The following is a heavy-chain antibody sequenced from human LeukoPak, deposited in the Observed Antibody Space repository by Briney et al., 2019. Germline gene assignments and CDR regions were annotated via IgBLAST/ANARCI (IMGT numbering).Heavy chain of an antibody. CDR1: GYTFTGYY. CDR2: INPNSGGT. D-gene: IGHD3-10*01. J-gene: IGHJ4*02. Sequence: ATVTLSCKASGYTFTGYYMHWVRQAPGQGLEWMGWINPNSGGTNYAQKFQGWVTMTRDTSISTAYMELSRLRSDDTAVYYCASGRAVRFGELSDFDYWGQGTLVTVSS. CDR3: ASGRAVRFGELSDFDY. V-gene: IGHV1-2*04.